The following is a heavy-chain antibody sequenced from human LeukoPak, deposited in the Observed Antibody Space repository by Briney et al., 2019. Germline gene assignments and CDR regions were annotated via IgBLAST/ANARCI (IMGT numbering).Heavy chain of an antibody. D-gene: IGHD2-15*01. J-gene: IGHJ4*02. V-gene: IGHV1-18*04. CDR2: ISAYNGDT. CDR1: GYTFTGYY. CDR3: ARGPYCSGGSCTIVKY. Sequence: ASVKVSCKASGYTFTGYYMHWVRQAPGQGLEWMGWISAYNGDTNYAQKLQGRVTMTTDTSTSTAYMELRSLRSDDTAVYYCARGPYCSGGSCTIVKYWGQGTLVTVSS.